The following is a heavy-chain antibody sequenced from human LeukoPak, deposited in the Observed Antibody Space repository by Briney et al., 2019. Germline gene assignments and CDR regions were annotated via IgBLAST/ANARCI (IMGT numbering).Heavy chain of an antibody. D-gene: IGHD5-18*01. Sequence: GGSLRLSCAASGFTFSSYGMHWVRQAPGKGLEWVAFIRYDGSNKYYADSVKGRFTISRDNSKNTLYLQMNSRRAEDTAVYYCAKAKGIQLWLHSEIDYWGQGTLVTVSS. J-gene: IGHJ4*02. CDR1: GFTFSSYG. V-gene: IGHV3-30*02. CDR2: IRYDGSNK. CDR3: AKAKGIQLWLHSEIDY.